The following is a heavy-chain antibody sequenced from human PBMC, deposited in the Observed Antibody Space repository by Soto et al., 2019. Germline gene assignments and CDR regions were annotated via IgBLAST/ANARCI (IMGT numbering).Heavy chain of an antibody. CDR1: GFTFNKYA. CDR2: ISGSGGGT. J-gene: IGHJ4*02. D-gene: IGHD5-12*01. Sequence: PGGSLRLSCAASGFTFNKYAMTWVRQAPGKGLEWVSGISGSGGGTYYADSVKGRFTISRDNSKNTLYLQMNSLRAEDTAVYYCAKKHGYSRSHTAYWGQGTLVTVSS. V-gene: IGHV3-23*01. CDR3: AKKHGYSRSHTAY.